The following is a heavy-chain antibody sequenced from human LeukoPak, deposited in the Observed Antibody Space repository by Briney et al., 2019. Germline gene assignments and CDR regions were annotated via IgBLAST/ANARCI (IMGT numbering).Heavy chain of an antibody. CDR1: GFTFTAYL. CDR3: ARLRALDI. CDR2: ISNSGSTI. V-gene: IGHV3-48*04. Sequence: GGSLRLSCAASGFTFTAYLIHWVRQAPGKGLEWVSYISNSGSTIYYADSVKGRFTISRDNAKNSLYLQMNSLRAEDTAVYYCARLRALDIWGQGTMVTVSS. J-gene: IGHJ3*02.